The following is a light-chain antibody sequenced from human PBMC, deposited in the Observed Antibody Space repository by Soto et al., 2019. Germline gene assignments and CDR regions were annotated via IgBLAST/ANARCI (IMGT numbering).Light chain of an antibody. V-gene: IGLV4-69*01. CDR1: SGHSSYA. CDR3: QTWGTGIQGV. J-gene: IGLJ2*01. CDR2: LNSDGSH. Sequence: QPVLTQSPSASASLGASVKLTCTLSSGHSSYAITWHQQQPEKGPRYLMKLNSDGSHSKGDGIPDRFSGSSSGAERYLTISSLQSEDDADYYCQTWGTGIQGVFGGGTKLTVL.